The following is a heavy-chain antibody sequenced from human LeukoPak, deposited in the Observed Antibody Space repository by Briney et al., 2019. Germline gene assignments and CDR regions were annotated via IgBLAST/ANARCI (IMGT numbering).Heavy chain of an antibody. J-gene: IGHJ4*02. Sequence: ASVKVSCKASGYTFTGYYMHWVRQAPGQGLEWMGWINPNSGGTNYAQKFQGRVTMTRDTSISTAYMELSRLRSDDTAVYYCARGDYVWGSYRTQTIDYWGQGTLVTVSS. CDR2: INPNSGGT. V-gene: IGHV1-2*02. D-gene: IGHD3-16*01. CDR3: ARGDYVWGSYRTQTIDY. CDR1: GYTFTGYY.